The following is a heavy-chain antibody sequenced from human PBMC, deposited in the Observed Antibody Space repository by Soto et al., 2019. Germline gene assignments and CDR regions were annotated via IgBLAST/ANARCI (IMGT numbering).Heavy chain of an antibody. Sequence: GSLRLSCVASGFTFSNYGMHWVRQAPGKGLEWVAVISYDGSNKYYTDSVKGRFTISRDNSKNTLYLQMTSLTPEDTAVYFCAKLDEGGLQFAYYPMDVWGQGTTVTVSS. V-gene: IGHV3-30*18. CDR3: AKLDEGGLQFAYYPMDV. CDR2: ISYDGSNK. J-gene: IGHJ6*02. CDR1: GFTFSNYG. D-gene: IGHD2-15*01.